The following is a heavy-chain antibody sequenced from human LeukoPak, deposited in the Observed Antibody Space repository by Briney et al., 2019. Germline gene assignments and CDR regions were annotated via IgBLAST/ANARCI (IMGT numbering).Heavy chain of an antibody. V-gene: IGHV3-33*01. D-gene: IGHD2-21*01. J-gene: IGHJ4*02. Sequence: GRSLRLSCAASGFTFSSYGMHWVRQAPGKGLEWVAVIWYDGSNKYYADSVKGRFTISRDNSKNTLYLQMNSLRAEDTAMYYCARDLFSGPPFDYWGQGTLVTVSS. CDR2: IWYDGSNK. CDR3: ARDLFSGPPFDY. CDR1: GFTFSSYG.